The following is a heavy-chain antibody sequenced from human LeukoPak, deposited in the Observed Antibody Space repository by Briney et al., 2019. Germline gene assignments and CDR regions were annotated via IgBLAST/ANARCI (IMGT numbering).Heavy chain of an antibody. Sequence: GGSLRLSCAASGFTFSSYAMSWVRQAPGKGLEWVANIKEDGSGKFYGDSVKGRFTISRDSAKNPLYLQMNSLRAEDTALYYCARHGNDNLECWGQGTLVTVSS. V-gene: IGHV3-7*01. CDR1: GFTFSSYA. D-gene: IGHD1-14*01. CDR3: ARHGNDNLEC. CDR2: IKEDGSGK. J-gene: IGHJ4*02.